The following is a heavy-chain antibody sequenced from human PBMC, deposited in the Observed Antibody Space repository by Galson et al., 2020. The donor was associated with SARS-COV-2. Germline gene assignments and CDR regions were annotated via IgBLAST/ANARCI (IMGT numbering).Heavy chain of an antibody. V-gene: IGHV4-34*01. J-gene: IGHJ4*01. D-gene: IGHD3-16*01. Sequence: SQASETLSLTCAVYGGSFSDYYWSWIRQSPGRGLEWIGEITHSGSTSYNPSLKSRVTISIDTSKNQFSLRLTTVTAADTAVYFCARKTSTYDYWGPGAQVTVSS. CDR3: ARKTSTYDY. CDR1: GGSFSDYY. CDR2: ITHSGST.